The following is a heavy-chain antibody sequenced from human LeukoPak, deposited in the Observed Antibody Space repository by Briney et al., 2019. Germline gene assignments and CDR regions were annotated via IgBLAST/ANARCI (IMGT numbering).Heavy chain of an antibody. Sequence: GGSLRLSCAASGFIFSNYWMHWVRQAPGRGLVWVSFINSDGSTTSNADSGKGRFTVSRDNAKNTLYLQMNSLRAEDTAVYYCARGKAGVDTNWYFDLWGRGTLVTVSS. J-gene: IGHJ2*01. CDR1: GFIFSNYW. CDR3: ARGKAGVDTNWYFDL. D-gene: IGHD3-10*01. V-gene: IGHV3-74*01. CDR2: INSDGSTT.